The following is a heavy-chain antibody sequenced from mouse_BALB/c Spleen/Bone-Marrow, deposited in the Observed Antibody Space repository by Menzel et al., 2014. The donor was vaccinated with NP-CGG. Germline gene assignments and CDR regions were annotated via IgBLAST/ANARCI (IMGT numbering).Heavy chain of an antibody. V-gene: IGHV1S56*01. CDR3: ARSGDSSGYGFAY. CDR1: GYTFTSYD. J-gene: IGHJ3*01. CDR2: IYPGDGST. D-gene: IGHD3-2*01. Sequence: QVHVKQSGPELVKPGALVKISCKASGYTFTSYDINWVKQRPGQGLEWIGWIYPGDGSTKYNEEFKGKATLTADKSSSTAYMQLGSLTSENSAVYFCARSGDSSGYGFAYWGQGTLVTVSA.